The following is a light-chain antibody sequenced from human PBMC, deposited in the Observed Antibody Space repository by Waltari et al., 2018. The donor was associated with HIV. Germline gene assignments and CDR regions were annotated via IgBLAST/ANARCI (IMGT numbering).Light chain of an antibody. CDR1: SSDLRAYYY. CDR3: SSYTSNSSRV. V-gene: IGLV2-14*01. CDR2: EVN. J-gene: IGLJ2*01. Sequence: QSALTQPASVSGSLGQSITISCIGTSSDLRAYYYDPWYQHHPGNAPKVIIYEVNNRPAGVSNRVSASKAGHTAALTIARLQTEDEADYYGSSYTSNSSRVFGGGTRLTVL.